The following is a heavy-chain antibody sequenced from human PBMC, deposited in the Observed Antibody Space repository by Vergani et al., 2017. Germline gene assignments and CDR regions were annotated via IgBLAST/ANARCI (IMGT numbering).Heavy chain of an antibody. Sequence: QVQLVQSGAEVKKPGASVKVSCKASGYTFTAYYMHWVRQAPGQGLEWMGIINPSGGSTSYAQKFQGRVTMTRDTSTSTVYMELSSLRSEDTAVYYCAREQYCSSTSCYEDGRGIDYWGQGTLVTVSS. CDR3: AREQYCSSTSCYEDGRGIDY. CDR1: GYTFTAYY. CDR2: INPSGGST. D-gene: IGHD2-2*01. V-gene: IGHV1-46*01. J-gene: IGHJ4*02.